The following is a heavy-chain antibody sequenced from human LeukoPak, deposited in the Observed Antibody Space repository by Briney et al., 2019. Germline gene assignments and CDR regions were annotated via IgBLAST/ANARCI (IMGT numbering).Heavy chain of an antibody. CDR3: ARDRGGSYFWYFDL. V-gene: IGHV1-69*04. D-gene: IGHD1-26*01. Sequence: GASVKVSCKASGGTFSSYAISWVRQAPGQGLEWMGRIIPILGIANYAQKFQGRVTITADKSTSTAYMELSSLRSEDTAAYYCARDRGGSYFWYFDLWGRGTLVTVSS. J-gene: IGHJ2*01. CDR1: GGTFSSYA. CDR2: IIPILGIA.